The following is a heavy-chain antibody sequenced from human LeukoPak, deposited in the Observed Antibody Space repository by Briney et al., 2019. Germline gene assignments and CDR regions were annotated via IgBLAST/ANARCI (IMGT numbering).Heavy chain of an antibody. D-gene: IGHD2-8*02. Sequence: GGSLRLSCAASGFIFSSYAMSWVRQAPGKGLEWVSALSGSGGSTYYADSVKGRFTISRDNSKNTLYLQMNSLRAEDTAVYYCAQDDRRGWWDYWFQVTLVTGFS. CDR2: LSGSGGST. CDR1: GFIFSSYA. V-gene: IGHV3-23*01. CDR3: AQDDRRGWWDY. J-gene: IGHJ4*02.